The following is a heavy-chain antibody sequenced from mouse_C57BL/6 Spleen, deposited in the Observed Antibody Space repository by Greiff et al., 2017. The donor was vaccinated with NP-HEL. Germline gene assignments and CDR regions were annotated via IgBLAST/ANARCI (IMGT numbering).Heavy chain of an antibody. J-gene: IGHJ3*01. CDR3: ARHEDSDYGSSYGWFAY. V-gene: IGHV1-62-2*01. Sequence: VQLQQSGAELVKPGASVKLSCKASGYTFTEYTIHWVKQRSGQGLEWIGWFYPGSGSIKYNEKFKDKATLTADKSSSTVYTELSRLTSEDSAVYVCARHEDSDYGSSYGWFAYWGQGTLVTVSA. CDR1: GYTFTEYT. CDR2: FYPGSGSI. D-gene: IGHD1-1*01.